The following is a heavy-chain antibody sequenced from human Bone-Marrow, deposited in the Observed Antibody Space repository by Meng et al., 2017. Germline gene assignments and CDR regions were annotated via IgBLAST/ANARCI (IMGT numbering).Heavy chain of an antibody. CDR2: ISYDGSQT. CDR1: GFTFTSYS. V-gene: IGHV3-30*04. J-gene: IGHJ3*02. CDR3: ARDPLLPDTYSSSWYLDGAFDI. D-gene: IGHD6-13*01. Sequence: GESLKISCAASGFTFTSYSMHWVRQAPGKGLDWVAVISYDGSQTHYGDSVKGRFTISRDNSKNTLFLQMNSLRDEDTAVYYCARDPLLPDTYSSSWYLDGAFDIWGQGTMVTVSS.